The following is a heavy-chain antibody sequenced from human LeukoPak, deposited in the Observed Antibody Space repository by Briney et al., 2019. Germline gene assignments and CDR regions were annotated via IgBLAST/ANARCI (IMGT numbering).Heavy chain of an antibody. CDR2: INWNGGSR. J-gene: IGHJ3*02. Sequence: PGXSLRLSCADSGFTFDDYGMSWVRGAPGKGVEWGSGINWNGGSRVYADSVKGRFTISRENAKNSLYVKMNSLSAEDTALYYCARPYGVAFDIWGQGTMVTVSS. D-gene: IGHD3-10*01. V-gene: IGHV3-20*04. CDR3: ARPYGVAFDI. CDR1: GFTFDDYG.